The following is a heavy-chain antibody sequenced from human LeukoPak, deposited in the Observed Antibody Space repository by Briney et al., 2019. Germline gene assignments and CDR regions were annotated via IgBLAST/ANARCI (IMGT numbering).Heavy chain of an antibody. CDR2: ISSSSYI. CDR3: AKRPLVRAPLVFDY. D-gene: IGHD2-2*01. CDR1: GFTFSSYS. V-gene: IGHV3-21*04. J-gene: IGHJ4*02. Sequence: GGSLRLSCAASGFTFSSYSMNWVRQAPGKGLEWVSSISSSSYIYYADSVKGRFTISRDNAKNSLYLQTNSLRAEDTAVYYCAKRPLVRAPLVFDYWGQGTLVTVSS.